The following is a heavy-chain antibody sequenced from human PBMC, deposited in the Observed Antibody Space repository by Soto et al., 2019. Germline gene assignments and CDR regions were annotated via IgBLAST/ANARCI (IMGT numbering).Heavy chain of an antibody. CDR3: ASQKNDFWSGYYPQDYYYVLDF. D-gene: IGHD3-3*01. CDR2: IDPSDSYT. V-gene: IGHV5-10-1*01. CDR1: GYSFTSYW. Sequence: PGESLKISCKGSGYSFTSYWISWVRQMPGKGLEWMGRIDPSDSYTNYSPSFQGHVTISADKSISTAYLQWSSLKASDTAMYYCASQKNDFWSGYYPQDYYYVLDFSGQGSSVIGSS. J-gene: IGHJ6*02.